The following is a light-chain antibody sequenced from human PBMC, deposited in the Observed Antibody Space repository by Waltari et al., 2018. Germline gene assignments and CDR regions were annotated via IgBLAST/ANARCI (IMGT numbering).Light chain of an antibody. CDR3: QHYVRLPAT. CDR2: GAS. J-gene: IGKJ1*01. V-gene: IGKV3-20*01. Sequence: EIVLTQSPGSLSSSPGERVTLSCRASQSVSRALAWYQQKPGQAPRLLIFGASNRATGIPDRFSGSGSETDFSLTISRLEPEDFAVYYCQHYVRLPATFGRGPKVEIK. CDR1: QSVSRA.